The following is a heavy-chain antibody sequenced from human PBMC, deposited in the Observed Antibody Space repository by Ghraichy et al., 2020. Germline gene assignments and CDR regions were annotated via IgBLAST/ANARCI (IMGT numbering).Heavy chain of an antibody. CDR3: ARVHSSSWYRSGYYGMDV. D-gene: IGHD6-13*01. V-gene: IGHV4-39*01. Sequence: SETLSLTCTVSGGSISSSSYYWGWIRQPPGKGLEWIGSIYYSGSTYYNPSLKSRVTIAVDTSKNQFSPKLSAVTAADTAVYYCARVHSSSWYRSGYYGMDVWGQGTTVTVSS. CDR1: GGSISSSSYY. J-gene: IGHJ6*02. CDR2: IYYSGST.